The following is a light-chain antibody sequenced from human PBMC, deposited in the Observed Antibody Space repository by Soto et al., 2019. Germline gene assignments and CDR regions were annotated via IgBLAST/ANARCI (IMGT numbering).Light chain of an antibody. J-gene: IGKJ1*01. CDR3: QQYNTFWT. CDR2: EAS. Sequence: DIQLTQSPSTLSASVGDRVTITCRASHTISTWLAWYQQKPGKAPTLLIYEASRLGTGVPSRFIGSGSGTEFSLTISSLQPDDSATYYCQQYNTFWTFGHGTKVEI. CDR1: HTISTW. V-gene: IGKV1-5*03.